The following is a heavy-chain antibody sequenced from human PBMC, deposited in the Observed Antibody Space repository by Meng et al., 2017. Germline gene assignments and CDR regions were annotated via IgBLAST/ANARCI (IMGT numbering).Heavy chain of an antibody. V-gene: IGHV4-34*01. J-gene: IGHJ4*02. CDR2: INHSGST. D-gene: IGHD6-6*01. CDR3: ARGSAARPPYYFDY. CDR1: GGSFSGYY. Sequence: VQLPQWGAGLLKPSDTLSLTCAVYGGSFSGYYWSWIRQPPGKGLEWIGEINHSGSTNYNPSLKSRVTISVDTSKNQFSLKLSSVTAADTAVYYCARGSAARPPYYFDYWGQGTLVTVSS.